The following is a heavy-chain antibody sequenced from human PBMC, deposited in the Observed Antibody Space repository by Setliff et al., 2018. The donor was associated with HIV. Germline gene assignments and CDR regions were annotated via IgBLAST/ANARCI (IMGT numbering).Heavy chain of an antibody. CDR1: GFTFDDYG. V-gene: IGHV3-20*04. J-gene: IGHJ4*02. CDR2: INWNGGST. Sequence: PGGSLRLSCAASGFTFDDYGMSWVRQAPGKGLEWVSGINWNGGSTGYADSVKGRFTISRDNAKNSLYLQMNSLRAEDTALYYCARDSNWGSEYYFDYWGQGTLVTVSS. D-gene: IGHD7-27*01. CDR3: ARDSNWGSEYYFDY.